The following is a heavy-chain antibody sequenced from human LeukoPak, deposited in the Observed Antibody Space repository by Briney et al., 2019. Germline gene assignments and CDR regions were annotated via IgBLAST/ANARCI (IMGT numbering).Heavy chain of an antibody. CDR1: GFTFSTYA. CDR2: ISGDGGNT. Sequence: GGSLRLSCAPSGFTFSTYAMSWVRQAPGKGLEWVSAISGDGGNTYYADSVKGRFTISRDNSKNTLYLQMNSLRAEDTAVYYCAKEGDFWSGYYIRWGQGTLVTVSS. V-gene: IGHV3-23*01. D-gene: IGHD3-3*01. CDR3: AKEGDFWSGYYIR. J-gene: IGHJ4*02.